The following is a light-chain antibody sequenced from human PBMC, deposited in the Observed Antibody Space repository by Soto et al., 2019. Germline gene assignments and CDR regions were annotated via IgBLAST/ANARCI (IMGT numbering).Light chain of an antibody. CDR3: SAYTSSTTVL. V-gene: IGLV2-14*01. CDR2: EVT. J-gene: IGLJ2*01. Sequence: QSALTQPASVSGSLGQSITISCTGTSSDVGGYNYVSWYQQHPGKDPKVVIFEVTKRPSGVSSRFSGAKSGNTASLTVSGLQAEDEGDYYCSAYTSSTTVLFGGGSKVTVL. CDR1: SSDVGGYNY.